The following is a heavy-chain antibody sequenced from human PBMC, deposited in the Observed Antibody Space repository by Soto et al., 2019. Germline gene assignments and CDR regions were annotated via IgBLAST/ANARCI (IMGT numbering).Heavy chain of an antibody. D-gene: IGHD6-13*01. Sequence: QVQLVESGGGVVQPGRSLRLSCAASGFTFSSYGMHWVRQAPGKGLEWVAVILYDGSNKYYADSVKGRFTISRDNSKNTLYLQMNGLRSEDTAVYYCARPGIAAAGTIYWGQGTLVTVSS. J-gene: IGHJ4*02. V-gene: IGHV3-33*05. CDR1: GFTFSSYG. CDR2: ILYDGSNK. CDR3: ARPGIAAAGTIY.